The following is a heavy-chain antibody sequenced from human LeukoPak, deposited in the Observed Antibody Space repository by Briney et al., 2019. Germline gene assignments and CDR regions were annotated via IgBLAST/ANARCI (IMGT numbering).Heavy chain of an antibody. Sequence: GESLKISCQVSGYIFTHYWIGWVRQMPGNGLESMGMIYPADSDTTYSPSFQGQVTISVDKSISTVYLQWSSLKASDTAMYYCARQSRDGSKTRGYYFDYWGQGTLVTVSS. D-gene: IGHD3-10*01. CDR2: IYPADSDT. CDR1: GYIFTHYW. V-gene: IGHV5-51*01. J-gene: IGHJ4*02. CDR3: ARQSRDGSKTRGYYFDY.